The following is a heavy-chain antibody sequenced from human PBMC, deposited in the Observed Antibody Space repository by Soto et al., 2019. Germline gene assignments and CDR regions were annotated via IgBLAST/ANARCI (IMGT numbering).Heavy chain of an antibody. Sequence: PGGSLRLSCAASGFTFSSYAMHWVRQAPGKGLEYVSVISSNGGNTYYANSVKGRVTLTTDTSTSTVYMELRSLRSDDTAVYYCARDQSFDRSYYYGIDVWGQGTTVTVSS. CDR2: ISSNGGNT. D-gene: IGHD3-10*01. CDR1: GFTFSSYA. CDR3: ARDQSFDRSYYYGIDV. V-gene: IGHV3-64*01. J-gene: IGHJ6*02.